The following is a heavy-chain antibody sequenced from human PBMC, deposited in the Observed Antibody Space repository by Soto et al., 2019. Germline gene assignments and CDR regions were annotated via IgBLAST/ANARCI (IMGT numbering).Heavy chain of an antibody. Sequence: QVQLVQSGAEVKKPGASVKVSCKASGYTFTSYGISWVRQAPGQGLEWMGWISAYNGNTNYAQKLQGRVTMTTDTSSSRAYRELRSLRSNDTAVYYCARASYGDTTEYNWFDRWGQGTLVTVSS. CDR3: ARASYGDTTEYNWFDR. D-gene: IGHD4-17*01. CDR1: GYTFTSYG. J-gene: IGHJ5*02. CDR2: ISAYNGNT. V-gene: IGHV1-18*01.